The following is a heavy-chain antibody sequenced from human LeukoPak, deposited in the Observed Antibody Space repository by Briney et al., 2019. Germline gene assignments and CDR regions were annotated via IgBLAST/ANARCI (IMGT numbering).Heavy chain of an antibody. J-gene: IGHJ4*02. V-gene: IGHV1-69*05. CDR1: GGSFNNYA. CDR2: IIPIFGTA. Sequence: SVKVSCKASGGSFNNYAISWVRQAPGQGLEWMGGIIPIFGTANYAQKFQGRVTISTDESTSTAYMELSSLRSEDTAVYYCARDRGLSSSSGEFDYWGQGTLVTVSS. CDR3: ARDRGLSSSSGEFDY. D-gene: IGHD6-6*01.